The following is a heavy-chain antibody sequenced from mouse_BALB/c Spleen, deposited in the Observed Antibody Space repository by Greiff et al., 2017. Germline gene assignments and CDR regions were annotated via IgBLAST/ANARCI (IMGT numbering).Heavy chain of an antibody. V-gene: IGHV3-2*02. J-gene: IGHJ4*01. CDR3: ALITTGVARAVDY. CDR2: ISYSCST. Sequence: EVKLQESGPGLVKPSQSLSLTCTVTGYSITSYYVWSWLRQFPGNKLEWMGYISYSCSTSYNPSLKSRISITRDTSKNQFFLQLNSVTTEDTATYYCALITTGVARAVDYWGQGTSVTVSS. D-gene: IGHD1-1*01. CDR1: GYSITSYYV.